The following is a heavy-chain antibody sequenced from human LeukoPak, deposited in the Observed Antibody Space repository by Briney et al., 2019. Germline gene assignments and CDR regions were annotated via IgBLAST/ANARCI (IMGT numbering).Heavy chain of an antibody. J-gene: IGHJ5*02. D-gene: IGHD4/OR15-4a*01. CDR1: GFTFSSYA. V-gene: IGHV3-23*01. CDR3: AKRGGYDYDADWFDP. Sequence: GGSLRLSCAASGFTFSSYAMSWVRQAPGKGLEWVSAISGSGGSTYYADSVKGRFTISRDNSKNTLYLQMNSLRAEDTAVYYCAKRGGYDYDADWFDPWGQGTLVTVSS. CDR2: ISGSGGST.